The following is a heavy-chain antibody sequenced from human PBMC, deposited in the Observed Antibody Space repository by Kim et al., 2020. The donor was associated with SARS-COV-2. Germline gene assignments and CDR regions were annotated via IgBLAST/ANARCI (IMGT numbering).Heavy chain of an antibody. Sequence: SVKVSCKASGFTFTSSAVQWVRQARGQRLEWIGWIVVGSGNTNYAQKFQERVTITRDMSTSTAYMELSSLRSEDTAVYYCAADRGIGYCSGGSCYPYYYYYGMDVWGQGTTVTVSS. D-gene: IGHD2-15*01. CDR1: GFTFTSSA. J-gene: IGHJ6*02. CDR2: IVVGSGNT. V-gene: IGHV1-58*01. CDR3: AADRGIGYCSGGSCYPYYYYYGMDV.